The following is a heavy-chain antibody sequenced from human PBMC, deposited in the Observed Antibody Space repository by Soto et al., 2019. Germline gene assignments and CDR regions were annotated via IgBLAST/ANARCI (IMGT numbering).Heavy chain of an antibody. J-gene: IGHJ6*02. CDR2: IYYSGST. CDR3: ASGRYDFWSGYTNYGMDV. D-gene: IGHD3-3*01. V-gene: IGHV4-39*01. Sequence: PSETLSLTCTVSGGSISSSSYYWGWIRQPPGKGLEWIGSIYYSGSTCYNPSLKSRVTISVDTSKNQFSLKLSSVTAADTAVYYCASGRYDFWSGYTNYGMDVWGQGTTVTVSS. CDR1: GGSISSSSYY.